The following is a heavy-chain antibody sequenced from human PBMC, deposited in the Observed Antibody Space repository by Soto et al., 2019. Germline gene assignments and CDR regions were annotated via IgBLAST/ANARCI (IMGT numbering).Heavy chain of an antibody. V-gene: IGHV3-7*03. J-gene: IGHJ6*03. Sequence: GGSLRLSCAASGFTFSSYWMSWVRQAPGKGLEWVANIKQDGSEKYYVDSVEGRFTISRDNAKNSLYLQMNSLRAEDTAVYYCARVSGSYYYYYMDVWGKGTTVTVSS. CDR3: ARVSGSYYYYYMDV. CDR2: IKQDGSEK. D-gene: IGHD1-26*01. CDR1: GFTFSSYW.